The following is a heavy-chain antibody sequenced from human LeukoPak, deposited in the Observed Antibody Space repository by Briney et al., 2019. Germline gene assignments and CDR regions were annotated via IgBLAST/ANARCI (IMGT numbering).Heavy chain of an antibody. CDR3: AKARFYDLLTGFPPD. D-gene: IGHD3-9*01. CDR2: ISASGGST. CDR1: GFTFSGYA. V-gene: IGHV3-23*01. Sequence: PGGSQRLSCAVFGFTFSGYAMSWVRQAPGKGLEWVSTISASGGSTYYADSVKGRFTISRDNSKNTLYLQMSSLRVEDTARYYCAKARFYDLLTGFPPDWGQGTLVTVSS. J-gene: IGHJ4*02.